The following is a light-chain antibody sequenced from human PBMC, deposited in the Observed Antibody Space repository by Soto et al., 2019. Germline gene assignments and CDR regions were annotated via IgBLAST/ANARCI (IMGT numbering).Light chain of an antibody. V-gene: IGLV2-8*01. CDR3: SSHSGSNNRVV. Sequence: QSALTQPPSASGSPGQSVTISCTGTSSDIGGYNSVSWYQQHPGKAPKLMIYGVTTRPSGVPDRFSGSKSGNTASLTVSGLQAEDEAYYYCSSHSGSNNRVVFGGGTKVTVL. CDR2: GVT. J-gene: IGLJ2*01. CDR1: SSDIGGYNS.